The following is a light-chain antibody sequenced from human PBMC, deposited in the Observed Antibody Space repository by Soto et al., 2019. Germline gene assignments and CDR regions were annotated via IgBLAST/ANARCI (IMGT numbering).Light chain of an antibody. CDR2: GAS. V-gene: IGKV3-15*01. Sequence: EIVMTQSPATLSVYAGEGVTLPCRASRTVPSRVAWYQQKPGQAPSLLIYGASTRATGVADRFSGAGSGTEFTLTISSLKSEDYAVYYCQQYKSWPPITFGQGTRLEI. CDR1: RTVPSR. CDR3: QQYKSWPPIT. J-gene: IGKJ5*01.